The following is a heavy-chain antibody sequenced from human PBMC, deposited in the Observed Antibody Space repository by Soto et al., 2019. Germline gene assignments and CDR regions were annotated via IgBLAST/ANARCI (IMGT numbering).Heavy chain of an antibody. Sequence: QEQLVESGGGVVQPGRSLRHSCAASGFTFSSYAMHWVRQAPGKGLGWVAIISYDGSNKYHADSVKGRFTISRDNSKNTLYLQMNSLRAEDTAVYYCAREEVSARKHYGMDVWGQGTTVTVSS. D-gene: IGHD1-20*01. J-gene: IGHJ6*02. CDR3: AREEVSARKHYGMDV. CDR2: ISYDGSNK. V-gene: IGHV3-30-3*01. CDR1: GFTFSSYA.